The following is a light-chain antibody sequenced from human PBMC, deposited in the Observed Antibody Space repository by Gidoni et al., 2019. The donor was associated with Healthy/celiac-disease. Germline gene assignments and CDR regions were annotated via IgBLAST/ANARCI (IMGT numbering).Light chain of an antibody. CDR1: SSDVGGYNY. J-gene: IGLJ2*01. V-gene: IGLV2-8*01. CDR2: EVS. CDR3: SSYAGSNNWVV. Sequence: QSALTQPPSASGSPGQSVPISCTGTSSDVGGYNYVSWYQQHPGKAPKLMIYEVSKRPPGVPDRFSGSKSGNTASLTVSGLQAEDEADYYCSSYAGSNNWVVFGGGTKLTVL.